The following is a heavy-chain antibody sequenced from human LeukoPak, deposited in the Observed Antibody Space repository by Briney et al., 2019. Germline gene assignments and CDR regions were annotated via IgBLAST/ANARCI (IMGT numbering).Heavy chain of an antibody. CDR3: ARAVGYSYGYDY. V-gene: IGHV1-2*02. J-gene: IGHJ4*02. CDR1: GYTFTGYY. D-gene: IGHD5-18*01. Sequence: ASVKVSCKASGYTFTGYYMHWVRQAPGQGLEWMGWINPNSGGTNYAQKFQGRVAMTRDTSISTAYMELCRLRSDDTAVYYCARAVGYSYGYDYWGQGTLVTVSS. CDR2: INPNSGGT.